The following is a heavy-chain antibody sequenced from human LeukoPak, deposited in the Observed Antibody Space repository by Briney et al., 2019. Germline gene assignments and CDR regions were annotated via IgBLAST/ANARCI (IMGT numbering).Heavy chain of an antibody. V-gene: IGHV1-69*13. J-gene: IGHJ4*02. D-gene: IGHD3-22*01. Sequence: SVKVSCKASGGTFSSYAISWVRQAPGQGLEWMGGIIPIFGTANYAQKFQGRVTITADESTSTAYMELSSLRSEDTAVYYCARDRYYYDSSGYYHSYFDNWGQGTLVTVSS. CDR2: IIPIFGTA. CDR3: ARDRYYYDSSGYYHSYFDN. CDR1: GGTFSSYA.